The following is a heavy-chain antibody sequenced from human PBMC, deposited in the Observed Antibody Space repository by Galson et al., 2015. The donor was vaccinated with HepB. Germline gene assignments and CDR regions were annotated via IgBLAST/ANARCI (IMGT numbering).Heavy chain of an antibody. D-gene: IGHD3-10*01. Sequence: SVKVSCKASGYTFTSYAMHWVRQAPGQRLEWMGWINAGNGNTKYSQKFQGRVTITRDTSASTAYMELSSLRSEDTAVYYCAKVSGYYYGSGIPVVPPSSVNWFDPWGQGTLVTVSS. V-gene: IGHV1-3*01. CDR1: GYTFTSYA. J-gene: IGHJ5*02. CDR2: INAGNGNT. CDR3: AKVSGYYYGSGIPVVPPSSVNWFDP.